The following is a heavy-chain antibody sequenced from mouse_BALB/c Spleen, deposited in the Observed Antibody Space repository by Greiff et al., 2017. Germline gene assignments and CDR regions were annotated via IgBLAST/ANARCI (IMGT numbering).Heavy chain of an antibody. V-gene: IGHV1-4*01. CDR1: GYTFTSYT. Sequence: VQLQQSGAELARPGASVKMSCKASGYTFTSYTMHWVKQRPGQGLEWIGYINPSSGYTNYNQKFKDKATLTADKSSSTAYMQLSSLTSEDSAVYYCARWGLLWEGGHYWGQGTTLTVSS. CDR3: ARWGLLWEGGHY. CDR2: INPSSGYT. D-gene: IGHD2-10*01. J-gene: IGHJ2*01.